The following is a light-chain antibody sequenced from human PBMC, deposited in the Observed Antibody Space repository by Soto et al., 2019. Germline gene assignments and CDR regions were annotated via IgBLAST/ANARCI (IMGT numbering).Light chain of an antibody. CDR3: SSYTSINTRV. Sequence: QSALTQPASVSGSPGQSITISCTGTSSDVGDYKYVSWYQQHPGKTPKLMIYEISNRPSGVSNRFSGSKSGNTASLTISGLQAEDEAHYFCSSYTSINTRVFGGGTKVTVL. V-gene: IGLV2-14*03. CDR2: EIS. CDR1: SSDVGDYKY. J-gene: IGLJ2*01.